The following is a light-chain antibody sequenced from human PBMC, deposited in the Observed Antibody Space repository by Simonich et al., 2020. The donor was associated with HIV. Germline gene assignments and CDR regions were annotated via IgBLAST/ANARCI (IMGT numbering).Light chain of an antibody. CDR2: GAS. CDR1: QSVSSN. CDR3: QQRSNWIT. J-gene: IGKJ5*01. Sequence: IVMTQSPATLSVYPGERATLSCRASQSVSSNLAWYQQKPGQAPRLLLYGASTRATGIPARFSGSGSGTDFTLTITSLESEDFAVYYCQQRSNWITFGQGTRLEIK. V-gene: IGKV3-15*01.